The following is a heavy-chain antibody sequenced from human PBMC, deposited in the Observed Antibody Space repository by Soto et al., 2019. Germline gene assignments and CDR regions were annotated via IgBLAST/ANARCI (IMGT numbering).Heavy chain of an antibody. J-gene: IGHJ6*02. CDR3: ARHSGCSGGSCYSVYYFGMDV. V-gene: IGHV5-10-1*01. Sequence: PWESLKISCKGSGYSFTSYWISWVRQMPGKGLEWMGRIDPSDSYPNYSPSFQGHVTISADKSVSTAYLQWSSLKASDTAIYYCARHSGCSGGSCYSVYYFGMDVWGQGTTVTVSS. CDR2: IDPSDSYP. CDR1: GYSFTSYW. D-gene: IGHD2-15*01.